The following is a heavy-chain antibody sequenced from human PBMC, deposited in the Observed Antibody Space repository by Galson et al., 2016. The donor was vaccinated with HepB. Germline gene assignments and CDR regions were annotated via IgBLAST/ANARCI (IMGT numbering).Heavy chain of an antibody. V-gene: IGHV4-39*01. D-gene: IGHD1-1*01. CDR3: AKGFWNGGFGRFDL. CDR2: VYYTGST. CDR1: GGSVSSGVDY. Sequence: SETLSLTCTVSGGSVSSGVDYWGWIRQPPGKGLEWIGAVYYTGSTYHNPSLKSRITISVDTSNNQFSLSLRSGTAADTAVYYCAKGFWNGGFGRFDLWGQGTLVPVSS. J-gene: IGHJ4*02.